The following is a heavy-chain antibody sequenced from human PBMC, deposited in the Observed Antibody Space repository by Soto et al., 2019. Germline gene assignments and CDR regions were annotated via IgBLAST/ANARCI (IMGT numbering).Heavy chain of an antibody. CDR3: ARDRKYYLAS. D-gene: IGHD3-10*01. Sequence: VQLVESGGGLVKPGGSLRLSCAASGFTFTDNYMGWVRQAPGKGLEWVSYITVYGSSIYYADSVKGRFTTSRDNAKNSLYLQMDSLRAEDTAVYYCARDRKYYLASWGQGTLVTVSS. CDR2: ITVYGSSI. J-gene: IGHJ5*02. CDR1: GFTFTDNY. V-gene: IGHV3-11*01.